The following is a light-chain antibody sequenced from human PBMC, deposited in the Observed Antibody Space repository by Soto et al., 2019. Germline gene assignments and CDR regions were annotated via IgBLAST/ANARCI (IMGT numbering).Light chain of an antibody. CDR2: EVT. J-gene: IGLJ1*01. CDR1: SSDVGGYDY. V-gene: IGLV2-14*01. CDR3: TSYTTTSTYV. Sequence: QSVLPPPASVSGSPGQSITISCTGTSSDVGGYDYVSWYQQYPGKAPKFMIYEVTNRPSGVSHRFSGSKSGNTDSLSISGLQAEDEADYYCTSYTTTSTYVFGTGTKVTVL.